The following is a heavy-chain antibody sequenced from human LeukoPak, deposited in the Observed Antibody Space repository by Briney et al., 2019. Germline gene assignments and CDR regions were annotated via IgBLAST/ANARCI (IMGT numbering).Heavy chain of an antibody. CDR2: ISGSGGGT. Sequence: PGGSLRLSCAASGFTFSSYAMSWVRQAPGKGLEWVSAISGSGGGTHYADSVKGRFTMSRDNSMDTLYLQMNGLRVEDTAVYYCARDPYSSGGYGAFDLWGQGTTVSVSS. D-gene: IGHD2-15*01. CDR1: GFTFSSYA. J-gene: IGHJ3*01. V-gene: IGHV3-23*01. CDR3: ARDPYSSGGYGAFDL.